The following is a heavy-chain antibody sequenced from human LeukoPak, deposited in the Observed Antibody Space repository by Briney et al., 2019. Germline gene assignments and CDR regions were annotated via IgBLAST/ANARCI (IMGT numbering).Heavy chain of an antibody. CDR3: ARGEDGSGTLDY. Sequence: AETLSLTCTVSGGSISSYYWSWIRQPPGKGLEWIGYIYYSGSTNYNPSLKSRVTISVDTSKNQFSLKLSSVTAADTAVYYCARGEDGSGTLDYWGQGTLVTVSS. V-gene: IGHV4-59*01. D-gene: IGHD3-10*01. CDR1: GGSISSYY. J-gene: IGHJ4*02. CDR2: IYYSGST.